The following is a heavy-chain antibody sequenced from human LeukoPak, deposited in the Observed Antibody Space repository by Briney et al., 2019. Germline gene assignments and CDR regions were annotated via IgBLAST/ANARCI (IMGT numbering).Heavy chain of an antibody. Sequence: SETLSLTCAVYGGSFSGYYWSWIRQPPGKGLEWIGYIYYSGRTDYNPSLKSRVTISVDTSKNQFSLKLSSVTAADTAVYYCARGVVVVTAIWFDPWGQGTLVTVSS. J-gene: IGHJ5*02. CDR1: GGSFSGYY. CDR3: ARGVVVVTAIWFDP. CDR2: IYYSGRT. D-gene: IGHD2-21*02. V-gene: IGHV4-59*08.